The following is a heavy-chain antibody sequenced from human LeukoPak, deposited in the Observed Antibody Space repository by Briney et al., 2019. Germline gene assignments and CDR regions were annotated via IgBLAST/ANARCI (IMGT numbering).Heavy chain of an antibody. CDR3: ARGIRFYDFWSGYYRTSDAFDI. D-gene: IGHD3-3*01. CDR1: GFTFSSYS. J-gene: IGHJ3*02. V-gene: IGHV3-21*01. Sequence: GGSLRLSCAASGFTFSSYSMNWVRQAPGKGLEWVSSISSSSSYIYYADSVKGRFTISRDNAKNSLYLQMNSLRAEDTAVYYCARGIRFYDFWSGYYRTSDAFDIWGQGTMVTVSS. CDR2: ISSSSSYI.